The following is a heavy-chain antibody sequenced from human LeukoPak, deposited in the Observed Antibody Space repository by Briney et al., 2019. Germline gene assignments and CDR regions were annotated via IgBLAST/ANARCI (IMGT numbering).Heavy chain of an antibody. CDR2: INHSGST. Sequence: PSETLSLTCTVSGGSISSYYWSWIRQPPGKGLEWIGEINHSGSTNYNPSLKSRVTISVDTSKNQFSLKLSSVTAADTAVYYCASRPGYSSGWYSAYWGQGTLVTVSS. CDR1: GGSISSYY. J-gene: IGHJ4*02. V-gene: IGHV4-34*01. D-gene: IGHD6-19*01. CDR3: ASRPGYSSGWYSAY.